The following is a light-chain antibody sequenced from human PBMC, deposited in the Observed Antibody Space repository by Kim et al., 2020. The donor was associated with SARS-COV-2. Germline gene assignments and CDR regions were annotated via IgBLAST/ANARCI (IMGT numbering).Light chain of an antibody. J-gene: IGKJ2*03. CDR1: QGISNY. CDR2: ATS. CDR3: QQYDSYWGYS. V-gene: IGKV1-16*02. Sequence: ASVGAPATITGPASQGISNYLAWFQQKPGTAPKSLIYATSSLQSGVPSKFSGSGSGTDFTLTISSLQPEDFATYYCQQYDSYWGYSFGQGTNLEIK.